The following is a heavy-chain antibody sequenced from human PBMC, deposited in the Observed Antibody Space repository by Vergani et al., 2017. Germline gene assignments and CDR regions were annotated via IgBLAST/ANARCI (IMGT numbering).Heavy chain of an antibody. V-gene: IGHV4-61*01. CDR1: GGPISSSSYY. CDR3: ARVLSPGAFDI. CDR2: IYYSGST. J-gene: IGHJ3*02. Sequence: QLQLQESGPGLVKPSETLSLTCTVSGGPISSSSYYWSWIRQPPGKGLEWIGYIYYSGSTNYNPSLKSRVTISVDTSKNQFSLKLSSVTAADTAVYYCARVLSPGAFDIWGQGTMVTVSS.